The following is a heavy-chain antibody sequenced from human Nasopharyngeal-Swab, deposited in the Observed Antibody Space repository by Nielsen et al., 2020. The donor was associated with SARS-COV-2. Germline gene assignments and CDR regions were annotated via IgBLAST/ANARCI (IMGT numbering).Heavy chain of an antibody. J-gene: IGHJ6*03. D-gene: IGHD3-3*01. CDR3: AKDRDFWDPSYFYYMDV. CDR2: IGGSGSYT. CDR1: GFTFSNYA. V-gene: IGHV3-23*01. Sequence: GESPKISCAASGFTFSNYAMTWVRQAPGKGLEWVSAIGGSGSYTWYADSVEGRFTISRDNSKNTLFLHMNNLTAEDTAVYYCAKDRDFWDPSYFYYMDVWGKGTTVTVSS.